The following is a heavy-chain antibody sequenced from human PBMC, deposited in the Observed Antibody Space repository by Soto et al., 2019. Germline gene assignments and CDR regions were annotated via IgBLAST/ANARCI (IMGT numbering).Heavy chain of an antibody. V-gene: IGHV4-59*01. CDR3: AGGSGYYLDFDY. J-gene: IGHJ4*02. CDR2: IYYSGST. Sequence: SETLSLTCTVSGGSISSYYWSWIRHPPGKGLEWIGYIYYSGSTNYNPSLKSRVTISVDTSKNQFSLKLSSVTAADTAVYYCAGGSGYYLDFDYWGQGTLVTVSS. D-gene: IGHD3-22*01. CDR1: GGSISSYY.